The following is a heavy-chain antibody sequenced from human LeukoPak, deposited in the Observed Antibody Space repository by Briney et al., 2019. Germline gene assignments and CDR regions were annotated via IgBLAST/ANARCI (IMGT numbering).Heavy chain of an antibody. CDR3: TTEGALVFDAFDI. D-gene: IGHD6-6*01. V-gene: IGHV3-15*01. CDR2: IKTKADGGTT. Sequence: KTGGSLRLSCAASGFTFSNAWMSWVRQAPGKGLEWVGHIKTKADGGTTDYAAPVKGRFTISRDDSKNTLYLQMNSLKTEDTAVYYCTTEGALVFDAFDIWGQGTMVTVSS. CDR1: GFTFSNAW. J-gene: IGHJ3*02.